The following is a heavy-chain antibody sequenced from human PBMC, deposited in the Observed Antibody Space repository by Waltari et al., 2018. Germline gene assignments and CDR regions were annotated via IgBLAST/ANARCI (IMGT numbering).Heavy chain of an antibody. CDR1: GASISSGGYY. V-gene: IGHV4-31*03. Sequence: QVQLQESGPGVVKPSQTLSLTCSVSGASISSGGYYWSWVRQRPGKGLEWMGYIHSSGNSYYNPSLGSRLTISMDTSENQFSLRVSAVTAADTAVYYCARDARLGGSDYWGQGTLVTVSS. CDR3: ARDARLGGSDY. CDR2: IHSSGNS. J-gene: IGHJ4*02. D-gene: IGHD3-16*01.